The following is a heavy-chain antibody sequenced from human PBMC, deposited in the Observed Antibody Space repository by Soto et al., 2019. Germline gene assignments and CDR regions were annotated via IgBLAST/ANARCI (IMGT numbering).Heavy chain of an antibody. D-gene: IGHD2-8*02. J-gene: IGHJ2*01. V-gene: IGHV3-9*01. CDR1: GFTFDDFA. CDR2: INWNSGDI. Sequence: EMQLVESGGGLVQPGRSLRLSCAASGFTFDDFAMHWVRQAPGQGLEWVSGINWNSGDIDYADSVRGRFTISRDNAKNALYLQMNSLRAEDAALYYCVKDIGASGAYWYFDLWGRGTLVTVSS. CDR3: VKDIGASGAYWYFDL.